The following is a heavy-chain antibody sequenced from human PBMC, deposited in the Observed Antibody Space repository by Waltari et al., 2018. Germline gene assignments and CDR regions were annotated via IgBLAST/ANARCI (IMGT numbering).Heavy chain of an antibody. Sequence: QVQLVQSGAEVKKPGASVKVSCKASGYTFTSYDINWVRQATGQGLEWMGWMNPNSGNTGYAQKFQGRVTITRNTSISTAYMERSSLRAEDTAVYYCARGKRGVYCSSTSCYGNSRDRYYYYYMDVWGKGTTVTVSS. CDR3: ARGKRGVYCSSTSCYGNSRDRYYYYYMDV. CDR2: MNPNSGNT. J-gene: IGHJ6*03. CDR1: GYTFTSYD. V-gene: IGHV1-8*03. D-gene: IGHD2-2*01.